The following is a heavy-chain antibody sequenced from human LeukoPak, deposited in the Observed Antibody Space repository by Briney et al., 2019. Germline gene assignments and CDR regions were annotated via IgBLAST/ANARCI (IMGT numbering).Heavy chain of an antibody. CDR3: ARDRYGDYNWFDP. D-gene: IGHD4-17*01. CDR2: INHSGST. J-gene: IGHJ5*02. CDR1: GGSFSGYY. Sequence: SETLSLTCAVYGGSFSGYYWSWIRQPPGKGLEWIGEINHSGSTNYNPSLKSRVTISVDTSKNQFSLKLSSVTAADTAVYYCARDRYGDYNWFDPWGQGTLVTVSS. V-gene: IGHV4-34*01.